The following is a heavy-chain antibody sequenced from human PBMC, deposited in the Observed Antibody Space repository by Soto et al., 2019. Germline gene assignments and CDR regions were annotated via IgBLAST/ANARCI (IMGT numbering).Heavy chain of an antibody. Sequence: ASVKVSCKASGYTFTGYYMHWVRQAPGQGLEWMGWINPNSGGTNYAQKFQGRVTMTRDTSISTAYMELSRLRSDDTAVYYCARDYPYYYDSSGYFDYWGQGTLVTVSS. CDR3: ARDYPYYYDSSGYFDY. J-gene: IGHJ4*02. CDR1: GYTFTGYY. CDR2: INPNSGGT. V-gene: IGHV1-2*02. D-gene: IGHD3-22*01.